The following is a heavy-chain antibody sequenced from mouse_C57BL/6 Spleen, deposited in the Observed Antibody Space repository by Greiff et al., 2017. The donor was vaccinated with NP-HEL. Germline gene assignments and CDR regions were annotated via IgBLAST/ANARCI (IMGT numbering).Heavy chain of an antibody. J-gene: IGHJ3*01. V-gene: IGHV3-6*01. CDR1: GYSITSGYY. CDR3: ARENDSGAY. D-gene: IGHD2-4*01. CDR2: ISYDGSN. Sequence: VQLKESGPGLVKPSQSLSLTCSVTGYSITSGYYWNWIRQFPGNKLEWMGYISYDGSNNYNPSLKNRISITRDTSKNQFFLKLNSVTTEDTATYYCARENDSGAYWGQGTLVTVSA.